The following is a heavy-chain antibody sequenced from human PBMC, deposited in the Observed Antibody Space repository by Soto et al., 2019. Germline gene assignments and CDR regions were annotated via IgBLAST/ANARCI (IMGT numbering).Heavy chain of an antibody. CDR2: IIPILGIA. CDR3: ARDGASSSSFDY. Sequence: ASVKVSCKASGGTFSSYAISWVRQAPGQGLEWMGRIIPILGIANYAQKFQGRVTITADKSTSTAYMELSSLRSEDTAVYYCARDGASSSSFDYWGQGTLVTVSS. J-gene: IGHJ4*02. D-gene: IGHD6-13*01. CDR1: GGTFSSYA. V-gene: IGHV1-69*04.